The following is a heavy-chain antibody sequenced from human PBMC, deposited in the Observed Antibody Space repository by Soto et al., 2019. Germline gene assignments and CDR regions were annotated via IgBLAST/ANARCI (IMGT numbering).Heavy chain of an antibody. Sequence: QLQMQESGPGLVKPSETLSLTCTVSGDCISSSSSYWGWIRQPPGKGLEWIGSIYYTGTTYYNPSLKSRVPITVDTSKKQFSLKLTSVTAADTAVYYCGRGLDGRWLVIDSWGQGTLVTVSS. CDR1: GDCISSSSSY. CDR2: IYYTGTT. J-gene: IGHJ4*02. V-gene: IGHV4-39*01. CDR3: GRGLDGRWLVIDS. D-gene: IGHD6-6*01.